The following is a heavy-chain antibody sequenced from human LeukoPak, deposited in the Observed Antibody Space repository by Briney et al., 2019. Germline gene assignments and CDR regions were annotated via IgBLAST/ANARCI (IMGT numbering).Heavy chain of an antibody. J-gene: IGHJ1*01. D-gene: IGHD2-2*01. CDR3: ARGSYCSSTTCLRYFQH. V-gene: IGHV1-8*01. CDR1: GYTFTSYD. Sequence: ASVKVSCEASGYTFTSYDIFWVRQATGQGLEWMGWMNPNSGNTGYAQKFQGRVTMTRNTSISTAYMELSSLRSEDTAVYYCARGSYCSSTTCLRYFQHWGQGTLVTVSS. CDR2: MNPNSGNT.